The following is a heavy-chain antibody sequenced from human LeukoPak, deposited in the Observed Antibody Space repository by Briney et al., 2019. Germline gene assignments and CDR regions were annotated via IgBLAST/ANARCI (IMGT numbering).Heavy chain of an antibody. CDR1: GYTFTSYD. CDR2: MNPNSGNT. D-gene: IGHD2-2*01. Sequence: ASVKVSCKAFGYTFTSYDINWVRQATGQGLEWMGWMNPNSGNTGYAQKFQGRVTITRNTSISTAYMELSSLRSEDTAVYYCATNLGYCSSTSCPSYYYYMDVWGQGTLVTVSS. V-gene: IGHV1-8*03. CDR3: ATNLGYCSSTSCPSYYYYMDV. J-gene: IGHJ6*03.